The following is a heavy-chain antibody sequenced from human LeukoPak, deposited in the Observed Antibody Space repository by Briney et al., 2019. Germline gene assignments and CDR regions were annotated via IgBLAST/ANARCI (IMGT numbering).Heavy chain of an antibody. CDR3: ARYGAAGQNRGYYFDY. V-gene: IGHV4-59*12. CDR1: GGSISSYY. Sequence: SETLSLTCTVSGGSISSYYWSWIRQPPGKGLEWIGYIYYSGSTNYNPSLKSRVTISVDTSKNQFSLKLSSVTAADTAVYYCARYGAAGQNRGYYFDYWGQGTLVTVSS. D-gene: IGHD6-13*01. J-gene: IGHJ4*02. CDR2: IYYSGST.